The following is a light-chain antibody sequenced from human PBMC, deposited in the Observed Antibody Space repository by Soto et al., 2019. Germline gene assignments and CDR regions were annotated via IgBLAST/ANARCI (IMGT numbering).Light chain of an antibody. CDR2: EVS. Sequence: QSALTQPAPVSGSPGQSITISCTGTSSDVGNYNLVSWYQQYPGKAPKFMIYEVSKRPSGVSNRFSGSKSGNTASLTISGLQAEDEADYYCCSYAGSDTFVFGGGTKLTVL. CDR3: CSYAGSDTFV. V-gene: IGLV2-23*02. CDR1: SSDVGNYNL. J-gene: IGLJ3*02.